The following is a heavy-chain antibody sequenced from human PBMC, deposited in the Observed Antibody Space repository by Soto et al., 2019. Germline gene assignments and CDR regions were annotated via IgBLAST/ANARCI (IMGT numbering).Heavy chain of an antibody. CDR1: CECSSNTTYY. Sequence: PSETLSRPCSVSCECSSNTTYYWGWVRQAPGKRLEWVGSIYFSGSGTSHYNPSLKRRVTISVDTSKNQFSLKLTSVTAADTAVYHCARRRYGFGTSGYYPFDYWGQGTLVTASS. CDR2: IYFSGSGTS. D-gene: IGHD3-22*01. V-gene: IGHV4-39*01. J-gene: IGHJ4*01. CDR3: ARRRYGFGTSGYYPFDY.